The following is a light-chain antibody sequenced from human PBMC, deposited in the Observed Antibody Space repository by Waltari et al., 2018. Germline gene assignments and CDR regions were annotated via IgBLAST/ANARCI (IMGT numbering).Light chain of an antibody. CDR2: GAS. CDR1: QSVSSSY. Sequence: EIVLTQSPGTLSLSPGERATLSCRASQSVSSSYVAWYQQKSGKAPRLLIYGASGRATGIPDGFSGSGYGTDFTLTISRLEPEDFAVYYCQHYGGSLWTFGQGTKVEIK. J-gene: IGKJ1*01. CDR3: QHYGGSLWT. V-gene: IGKV3-20*01.